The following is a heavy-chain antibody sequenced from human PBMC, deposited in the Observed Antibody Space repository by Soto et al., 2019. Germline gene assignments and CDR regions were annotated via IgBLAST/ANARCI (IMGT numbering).Heavy chain of an antibody. CDR1: GFTFSSYG. V-gene: IGHV3-33*01. J-gene: IGHJ5*02. D-gene: IGHD4-4*01. CDR3: ARESGALTVTRYNWFDP. CDR2: IWYDGSNK. Sequence: QVQLVESGGGVVQPGRSLRLSCAASGFTFSSYGMHWVRQAPGKGLDWVAVIWYDGSNKYYADSVKGRFTISRDNSKNTLYPQKNSLRAEDTAVYYCARESGALTVTRYNWFDPWGQGTLVTVSS.